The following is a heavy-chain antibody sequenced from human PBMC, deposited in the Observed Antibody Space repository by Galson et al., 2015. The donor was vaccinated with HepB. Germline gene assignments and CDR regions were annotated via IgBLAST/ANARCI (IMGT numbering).Heavy chain of an antibody. CDR3: ARVWRQSVDD. D-gene: IGHD6-19*01. CDR2: IWYDGSNK. J-gene: IGHJ4*02. V-gene: IGHV3-33*08. CDR1: GFTFSSYG. Sequence: SLRLSCAASGFTFSSYGMHWVRQAPGTGLEWVAVIWYDGSNKYYADSVKGRFTISRDNSKNTLYLQMNSLRAEDTAVYYCARVWRQSVDDWGQGTLVTVSS.